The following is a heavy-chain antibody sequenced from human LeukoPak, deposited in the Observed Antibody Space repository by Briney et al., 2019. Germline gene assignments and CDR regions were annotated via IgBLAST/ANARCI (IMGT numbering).Heavy chain of an antibody. CDR2: IGGPAET. CDR3: ANDWTSHNGVYDCLDF. D-gene: IGHD3-16*01. Sequence: GGSLRLSCAASGFSFDVHAMTWVRQAPGKGPEWVATIGGPAETFYADSVRGRFAISRDNSRYTLYLQMNRLRAEDSALYYCANDWTSHNGVYDCLDFWGQGTQVTVSS. CDR1: GFSFDVHA. V-gene: IGHV3-23*01. J-gene: IGHJ4*02.